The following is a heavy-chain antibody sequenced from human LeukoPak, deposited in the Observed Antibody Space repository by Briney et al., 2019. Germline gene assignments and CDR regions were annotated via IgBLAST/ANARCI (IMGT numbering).Heavy chain of an antibody. J-gene: IGHJ6*02. CDR2: ISWDGGST. Sequence: GGSLRLSCAASGFTFDDYTMHWVRQAPGKGLEWVSLISWDGGSTYYADSMKGRFTISRDNSKNSLYLQMNSLRTEDTALYYCAKDLRYDFWAQETTYYYYGMDVWGQGTTVTVSS. CDR1: GFTFDDYT. CDR3: AKDLRYDFWAQETTYYYYGMDV. V-gene: IGHV3-43*01. D-gene: IGHD3-3*01.